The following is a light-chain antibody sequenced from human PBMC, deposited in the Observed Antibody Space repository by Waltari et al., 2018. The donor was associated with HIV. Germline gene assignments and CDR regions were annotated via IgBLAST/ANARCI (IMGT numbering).Light chain of an antibody. CDR2: AVT. J-gene: IGLJ1*01. CDR1: SSDVGGYSY. V-gene: IGLV2-14*01. CDR3: SSYTSSSSPYV. Sequence: QSALTQPASVSGSPGQSITISCTGTSSDVGGYSYVSWYQQYPGTAPQLSIYAVTNRPSGVSHRFSGTKSGNTASLTISGLQAEDEADYYCSSYTSSSSPYVFGPGTKVTVL.